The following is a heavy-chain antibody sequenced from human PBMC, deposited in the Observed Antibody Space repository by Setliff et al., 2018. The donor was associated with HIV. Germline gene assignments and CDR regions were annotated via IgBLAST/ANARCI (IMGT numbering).Heavy chain of an antibody. D-gene: IGHD2-21*01. J-gene: IGHJ4*02. Sequence: ASVMVSCKTSGYTFTNYALNWVRQAPGQGLEWMGWINTNTGNPTYAQGFTGRFVFSLDTSVSTAYLQISSLKAEDSAIYYCARVSDTGVDXQTHRDYWGQGTPVTVSS. V-gene: IGHV7-4-1*02. CDR2: INTNTGNP. CDR1: GYTFTNYA. CDR3: ARVSDTGVDXQTHRDY.